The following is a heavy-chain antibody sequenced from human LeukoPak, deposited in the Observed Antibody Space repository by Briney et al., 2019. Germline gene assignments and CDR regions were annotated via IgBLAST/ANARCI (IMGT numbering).Heavy chain of an antibody. J-gene: IGHJ4*02. D-gene: IGHD3-3*01. CDR3: ARVADYDFLSGYYSPFDH. CDR1: GFSFIRYW. Sequence: GGSLRLSCAASGFSFIRYWMTWVRQAPGKGLECVANIKGDESDDHYVASVRGRFTISRDNAKRSLYLQMNNLRAEDTGVYYCARVADYDFLSGYYSPFDHWGQGVLVIVSS. CDR2: IKGDESDD. V-gene: IGHV3-7*01.